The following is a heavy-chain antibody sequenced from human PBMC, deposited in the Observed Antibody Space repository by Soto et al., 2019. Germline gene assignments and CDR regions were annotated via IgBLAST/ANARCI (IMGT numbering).Heavy chain of an antibody. J-gene: IGHJ6*02. Sequence: QVQLVQSGAEVKKPGSSVKVSCKASGGTFSSYAISWVRQAPGQGLEWRGGIIPIFGTANYAQKFQGRVTITADESTSTAYMELSSLRSEDTAVYYCARGSRSSLFRYYYGMDVWGQGTTVTVSS. CDR2: IIPIFGTA. CDR1: GGTFSSYA. V-gene: IGHV1-69*01. CDR3: ARGSRSSLFRYYYGMDV. D-gene: IGHD3-10*01.